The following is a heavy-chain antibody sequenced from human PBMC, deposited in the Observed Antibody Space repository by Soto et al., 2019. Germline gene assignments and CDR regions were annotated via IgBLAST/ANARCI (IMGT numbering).Heavy chain of an antibody. CDR2: IYPGDSDT. CDR3: ASTYCGGDCYPEYFQH. Sequence: PGESLKISCKGSGYSFTSYWIGWVRQMPGKGLEWMGIIYPGDSDTRYSPSFQGQVTISADKSISTAYLQWSSLKASDTAMYYCASTYCGGDCYPEYFQHWGQGTLVTVSS. CDR1: GYSFTSYW. J-gene: IGHJ1*01. D-gene: IGHD2-21*02. V-gene: IGHV5-51*01.